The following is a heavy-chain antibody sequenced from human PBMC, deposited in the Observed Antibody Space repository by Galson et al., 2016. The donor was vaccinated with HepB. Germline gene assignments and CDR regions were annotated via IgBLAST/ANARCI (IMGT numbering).Heavy chain of an antibody. D-gene: IGHD6-13*01. V-gene: IGHV4-4*02. J-gene: IGHJ4*02. CDR3: AALVSSWSQLDY. CDR1: NGSIISSNW. CDR2: IYHSGST. Sequence: SETLSLTCAVSNGSIISSNWWNWVRQPPGKGLEWIGEIYHSGSTNYNPSLTGRVTISIDKSRNQFSLRLTSVTAADTAVYYCAALVSSWSQLDYWGQGMLVTVSS.